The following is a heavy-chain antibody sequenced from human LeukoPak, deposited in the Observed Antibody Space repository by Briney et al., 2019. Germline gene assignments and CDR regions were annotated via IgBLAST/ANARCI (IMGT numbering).Heavy chain of an antibody. CDR3: ASQSYAKFDP. D-gene: IGHD3-16*01. J-gene: IGHJ5*02. CDR2: IQPDGREQ. V-gene: IGHV3-7*01. CDR1: GLTFSSRW. Sequence: PGGPLRLSCAASGLTFSSRWMSWVRQAPGKGLEWLGNIQPDGREQYPVDSVKGRFTISRDNARNSLFLQMNSLRVEDTAVYYCASQSYAKFDPWGLGTLVTVSS.